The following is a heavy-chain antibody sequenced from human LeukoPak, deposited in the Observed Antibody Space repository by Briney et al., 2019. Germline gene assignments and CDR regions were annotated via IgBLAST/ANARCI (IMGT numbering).Heavy chain of an antibody. J-gene: IGHJ6*02. CDR1: RFTFSSFA. CDR3: ARVGESEAVAGPTNHYYYYGMDV. CDR2: ISASGGNT. D-gene: IGHD6-19*01. Sequence: PGGSLRLSCAASRFTFSSFAMNWARQAPGKGLEWVSGISASGGNTYYTDSLKGRFTISRDNSKNTLYLQMNSLRAEDTAVYYCARVGESEAVAGPTNHYYYYGMDVWGQGTTVTVSS. V-gene: IGHV3-23*01.